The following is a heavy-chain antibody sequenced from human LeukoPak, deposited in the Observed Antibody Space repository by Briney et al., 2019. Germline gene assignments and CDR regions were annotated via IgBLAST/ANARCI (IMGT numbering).Heavy chain of an antibody. J-gene: IGHJ5*02. V-gene: IGHV4-61*02. CDR2: IYTSGST. CDR1: GGSISSGSYY. Sequence: PSQTLSLTCTVSGGSISSGSYYWSWIRQPAGKGLEWIGRIYTSGSTNYNPSLKRRVTISVDTSKNQFSLKLSSVTAADTAVYYCARDLATDSSGYRRKNWFDPWGQGTLVTVSS. CDR3: ARDLATDSSGYRRKNWFDP. D-gene: IGHD3-22*01.